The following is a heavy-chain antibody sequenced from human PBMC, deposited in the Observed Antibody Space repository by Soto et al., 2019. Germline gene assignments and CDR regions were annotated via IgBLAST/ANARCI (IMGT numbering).Heavy chain of an antibody. Sequence: PSETLSLTCAVSGGSISSSNWWSWVRQPPGKGLEWIGEIYHSGSTNYNPSLKSRVTISVDKSKNQFSLKLSSVTAADTAVYYCGGGGGVQWLSAFDIWGQGTMVTVSS. D-gene: IGHD6-19*01. CDR2: IYHSGST. J-gene: IGHJ3*02. CDR1: GGSISSSNW. V-gene: IGHV4-4*02. CDR3: GGGGGVQWLSAFDI.